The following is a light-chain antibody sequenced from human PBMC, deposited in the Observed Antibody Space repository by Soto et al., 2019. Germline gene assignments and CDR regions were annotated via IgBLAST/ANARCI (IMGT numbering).Light chain of an antibody. Sequence: EIVLTQSPAILSLSPGERATLSCRASQNVDSSYLAWYQQKSGQAPRLLINGTSSTATGIPDRFSGSGSGTDFTLTISRLEPEDFAVYYCQQYGRAPRLTFGGGTKVDMK. CDR1: QNVDSSY. V-gene: IGKV3-20*01. CDR3: QQYGRAPRLT. CDR2: GTS. J-gene: IGKJ4*01.